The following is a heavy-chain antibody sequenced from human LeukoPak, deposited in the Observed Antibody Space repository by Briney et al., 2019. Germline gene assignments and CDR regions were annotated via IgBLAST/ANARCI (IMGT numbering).Heavy chain of an antibody. CDR3: ARGVYSYGYRGDY. Sequence: ASVKVSCKASGYTFTGYFMHWVRQAPGQGLEWMGIINPSGGGTSYAQKFQGRVTMTRDMSTTTVYMELSSLRSEDTAVYYCARGVYSYGYRGDYWGQGTLVTVSS. V-gene: IGHV1-46*01. J-gene: IGHJ4*02. D-gene: IGHD5-18*01. CDR1: GYTFTGYF. CDR2: INPSGGGT.